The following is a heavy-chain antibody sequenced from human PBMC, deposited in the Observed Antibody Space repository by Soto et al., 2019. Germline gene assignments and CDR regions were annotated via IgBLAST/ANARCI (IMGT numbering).Heavy chain of an antibody. J-gene: IGHJ5*02. CDR1: GGSFSGYY. CDR3: AGGVYYYGSGSYRGNWFDP. CDR2: INHSGST. V-gene: IGHV4-34*01. Sequence: QVQLQQWGAGLLKPSETLSLTCAVYGGSFSGYYWSWIRQPPGKGLEWIGEINHSGSTNYNPFLKSRVTISVDTYKNQFSLKLSSVTGADTAVYYCAGGVYYYGSGSYRGNWFDPWGQGTLVTVSS. D-gene: IGHD3-10*01.